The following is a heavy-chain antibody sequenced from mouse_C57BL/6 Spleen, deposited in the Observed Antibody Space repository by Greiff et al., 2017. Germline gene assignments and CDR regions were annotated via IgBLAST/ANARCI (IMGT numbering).Heavy chain of an antibody. V-gene: IGHV3-5*01. J-gene: IGHJ1*03. CDR2: IYYSGTI. CDR1: GISITTGNYR. D-gene: IGHD2-3*01. Sequence: EVQLQQSGPGLVKPSQTVFLTCTVTGISITTGNYRWSWIRQFPGNKLEWIGYIYYSGTITYNPSLTSRTTITRDTPKNQFFLEMNSLTAEDTATYYGARDTDGYYGYFDVWGTGTTVTVSS. CDR3: ARDTDGYYGYFDV.